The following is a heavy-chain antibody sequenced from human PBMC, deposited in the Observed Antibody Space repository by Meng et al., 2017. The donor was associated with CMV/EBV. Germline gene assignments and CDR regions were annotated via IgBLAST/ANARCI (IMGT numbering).Heavy chain of an antibody. CDR2: IKSKTDGGTT. J-gene: IGHJ4*02. CDR1: GFTFSNAW. CDR3: TTSTMVRGVTPH. Sequence: GESLKISCAASGFTFSNAWMSWVRQAPGKGLEWVGRIKSKTDGGTTDYAAPVKGRFTISRDDSKNTLYLQMNSLKTEDTAVYYCTTSTMVRGVTPHWGQGTLVTAPQ. V-gene: IGHV3-15*01. D-gene: IGHD3-10*01.